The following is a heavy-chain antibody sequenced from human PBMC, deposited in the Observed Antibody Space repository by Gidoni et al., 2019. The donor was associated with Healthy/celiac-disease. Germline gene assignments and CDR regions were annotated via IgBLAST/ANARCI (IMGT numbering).Heavy chain of an antibody. Sequence: EVQLLESGGGLVQPGGSLRLSCAASGFTFSSHAMSWVRQAPGKGLGWVSALNGSGGSTYYADSVKGRFTISRDNSKNTLYLQMNSLRAEDTAVYYCAMSPWAGFDYWGQGTLVTVSS. V-gene: IGHV3-23*01. CDR2: LNGSGGST. CDR1: GFTFSSHA. CDR3: AMSPWAGFDY. D-gene: IGHD1-26*01. J-gene: IGHJ4*02.